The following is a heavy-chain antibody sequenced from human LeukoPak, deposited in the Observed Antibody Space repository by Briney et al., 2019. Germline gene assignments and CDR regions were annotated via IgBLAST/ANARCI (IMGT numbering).Heavy chain of an antibody. Sequence: PSETLSLTCAVSGGSISTTHWWTWVRQFPGKGLEWIGEIHHSGANNNNLSLKSHVIISVDKSKNHFALKMSSVTAADTAVYYCARGHPRLRSFDIWGRGTMVTVSS. CDR3: ARGHPRLRSFDI. CDR1: GGSISTTHW. V-gene: IGHV4-4*02. J-gene: IGHJ3*02. CDR2: IHHSGAN.